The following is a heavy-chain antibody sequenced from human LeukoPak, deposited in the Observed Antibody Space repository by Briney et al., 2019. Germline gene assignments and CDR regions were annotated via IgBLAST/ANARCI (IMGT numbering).Heavy chain of an antibody. CDR3: ARDPYSGNYGNDYYYYMDV. J-gene: IGHJ6*03. V-gene: IGHV3-21*01. CDR2: ITSSGTYI. D-gene: IGHD1-26*01. CDR1: GFTFSSYS. Sequence: GGSLRLSCAASGFTFSSYSMNWVRQAPGKAMEWVSSITSSGTYIFYADSVKGRFTISRDNAKNSLYLQMDSLGPEDTAVYYCARDPYSGNYGNDYYYYMDVWGKGTTVTISS.